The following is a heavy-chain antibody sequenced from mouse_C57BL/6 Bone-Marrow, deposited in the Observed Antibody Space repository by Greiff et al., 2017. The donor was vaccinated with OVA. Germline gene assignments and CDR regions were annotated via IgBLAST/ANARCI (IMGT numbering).Heavy chain of an antibody. CDR1: GFTFSSYA. CDR2: ISDGGSYT. J-gene: IGHJ4*01. CDR3: AREVSTLDY. D-gene: IGHD1-1*01. V-gene: IGHV5-4*01. Sequence: EVKVVESGGGLVKPGGSLKLSCAASGFTFSSYAMSWVRQTPEKRLEWVATISDGGSYTYYPDNVKGRFTISRDNAKNNLYLQMSHLKSEDTAMYYCAREVSTLDYWGQGTSVTVSS.